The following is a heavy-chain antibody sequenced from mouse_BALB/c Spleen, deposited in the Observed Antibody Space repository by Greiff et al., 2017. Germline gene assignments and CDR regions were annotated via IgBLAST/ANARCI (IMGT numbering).Heavy chain of an antibody. D-gene: IGHD2-10*01. CDR2: INPGSGGT. CDR3: ARSGPYYGNYGFAY. J-gene: IGHJ3*01. V-gene: IGHV1-54*01. CDR1: GYAFTNYL. Sequence: QVHVKQSGAELVRPGTSVKVSCKASGYAFTNYLIEWVKQRPGQGLEWIGVINPGSGGTNYNEKFKGKATLTADKSSSTAYMQLSSLTSDDSAVYFCARSGPYYGNYGFAYWGQGTLVTVSA.